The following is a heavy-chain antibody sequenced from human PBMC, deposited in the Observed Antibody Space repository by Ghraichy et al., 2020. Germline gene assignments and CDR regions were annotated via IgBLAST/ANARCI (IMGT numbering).Heavy chain of an antibody. CDR2: LGSYGLGI. J-gene: IGHJ4*02. D-gene: IGHD5-18*01. CDR3: VRVIPRKHSWLGSAVL. V-gene: IGHV3-64D*06. Sequence: GGSLRLSCSASGFTFRTYAVYWVRQAPGKGLEYVSALGSYGLGICYADSVKDRFAMSRDNSKNTLSLQMSSLRPEDTATYYCVRVIPRKHSWLGSAVLWGWGTRVIVSS. CDR1: GFTFRTYA.